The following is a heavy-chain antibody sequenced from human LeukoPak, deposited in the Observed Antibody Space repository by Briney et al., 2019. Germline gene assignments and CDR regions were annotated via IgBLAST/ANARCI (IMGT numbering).Heavy chain of an antibody. CDR2: IYHSGST. Sequence: PSETLSLTCTVSGYSISSGYYWGWSRQPPGKGVEWIGSIYHSGSTYYNPSLKSRVTISVDTSKNQFSLKLSSVTAADTAVYYCARGIGLRYFDWTFDYWGQGTLVTVSS. D-gene: IGHD3-9*01. CDR1: GYSISSGYY. J-gene: IGHJ4*02. V-gene: IGHV4-38-2*02. CDR3: ARGIGLRYFDWTFDY.